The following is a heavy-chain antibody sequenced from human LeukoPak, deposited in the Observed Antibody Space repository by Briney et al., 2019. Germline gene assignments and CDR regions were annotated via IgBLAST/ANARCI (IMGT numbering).Heavy chain of an antibody. J-gene: IGHJ4*02. V-gene: IGHV3-23*01. CDR1: GFTFSSYA. D-gene: IGHD6-19*01. CDR2: ITGTGGST. Sequence: PGGSLKLSCAASGFTFSSYAMSWVRQAPGKGLEWVSAITGTGGSTYYADSVKGRLTISRDNAKDSLYLQLNSLRAEDTSVYYCARGGYNSAFLDSWGQGTLVSVS. CDR3: ARGGYNSAFLDS.